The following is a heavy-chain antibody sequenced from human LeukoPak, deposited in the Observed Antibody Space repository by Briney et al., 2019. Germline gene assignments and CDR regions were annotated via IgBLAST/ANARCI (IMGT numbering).Heavy chain of an antibody. CDR2: ISSNGGST. CDR3: ARATGCSSTSCYGAFDI. Sequence: TGGSLRLSCAASGFTFSSYAMHWVRRAPGKGLEYVSAISSNGGSTYYANSVKGRFTISRDNSKNTLYLQMGSLRAEDMAVYYCARATGCSSTSCYGAFDIWGQGTMVTVSS. CDR1: GFTFSSYA. V-gene: IGHV3-64*01. J-gene: IGHJ3*02. D-gene: IGHD2-2*01.